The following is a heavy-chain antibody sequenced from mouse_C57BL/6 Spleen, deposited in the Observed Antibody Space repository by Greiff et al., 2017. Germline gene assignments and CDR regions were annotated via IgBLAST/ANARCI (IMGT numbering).Heavy chain of an antibody. CDR2: ISDGGSYT. Sequence: EVHLVESGGGLVKPGGSLKLSCAASGFTFSSYAMSWVRQTPEKRLEWVATISDGGSYTYYPDNVTGRFTISRDNAKNNLYLQMSHLKSEDTAMYYCARAEGRVYFDYWGQGTTLTVSS. CDR3: ARAEGRVYFDY. CDR1: GFTFSSYA. D-gene: IGHD3-3*01. J-gene: IGHJ2*01. V-gene: IGHV5-4*01.